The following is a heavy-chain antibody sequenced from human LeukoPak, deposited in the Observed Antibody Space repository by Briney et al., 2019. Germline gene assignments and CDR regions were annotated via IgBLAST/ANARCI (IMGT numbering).Heavy chain of an antibody. CDR2: ISYDGSNK. D-gene: IGHD1-1*01. CDR1: GFTFSSYG. J-gene: IGHJ4*02. V-gene: IGHV3-30*03. CDR3: ATDRPHPRNEPTNFDY. Sequence: GGSLRLSCAASGFTFSSYGMHWVRQAPGKGLEWVAVISYDGSNKYYADSVKGRFTISRDNSKNTLYLQMNSLRAEATAVYYCATDRPHPRNEPTNFDYWGQGTLVTVSS.